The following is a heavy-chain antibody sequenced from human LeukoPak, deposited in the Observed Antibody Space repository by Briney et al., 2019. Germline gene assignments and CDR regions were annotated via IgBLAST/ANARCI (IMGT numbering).Heavy chain of an antibody. CDR1: GFTSSSYA. J-gene: IGHJ4*02. V-gene: IGHV3-21*01. CDR3: ARPYDTRGYFPDY. Sequence: GGSLRLSCAASGFTSSSYATNWVRQAPGKGLEWVSSISRGSDHIFYADSMKGRFTISRDNAKNSLYLQMNSLGAEDTAVYYCARPYDTRGYFPDYWGQGTLVTVSS. CDR2: ISRGSDHI. D-gene: IGHD3-22*01.